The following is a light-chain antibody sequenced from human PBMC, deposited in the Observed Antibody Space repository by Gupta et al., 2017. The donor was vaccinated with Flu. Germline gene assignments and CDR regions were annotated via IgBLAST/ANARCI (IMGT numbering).Light chain of an antibody. V-gene: IGKV3-15*01. CDR3: QQYDNWPT. CDR2: GSS. Sequence: EIVMTQSPATLSVSPGESATLSCRASQNVRNNVAWYQQNPGQTPRLLFYGSSTRATGIPARFIGRGSGTEFTLTISSLQSDDFAIYYCQQYDNWPTFGGGTKVEI. CDR1: QNVRNN. J-gene: IGKJ4*01.